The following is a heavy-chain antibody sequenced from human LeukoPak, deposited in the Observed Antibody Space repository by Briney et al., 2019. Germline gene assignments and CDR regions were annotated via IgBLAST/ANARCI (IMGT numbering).Heavy chain of an antibody. V-gene: IGHV3-30*19. Sequence: PGRSLRLSCVASGFTFSSYAMHWVRQAPGKGLEWVAVISYDGSNKYYADSVKGRFTISRDNSKNTLYLQMNSLRAEDTAVYYCARGGVRQQPPMRAFDIWGQGTMVTVSS. CDR2: ISYDGSNK. D-gene: IGHD6-13*01. CDR1: GFTFSSYA. J-gene: IGHJ3*02. CDR3: ARGGVRQQPPMRAFDI.